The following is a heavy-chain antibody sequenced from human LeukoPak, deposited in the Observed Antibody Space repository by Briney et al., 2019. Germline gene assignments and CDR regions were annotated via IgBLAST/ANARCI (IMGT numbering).Heavy chain of an antibody. D-gene: IGHD3-22*01. CDR3: AREDDGSGYYNY. CDR2: IYYSGST. Sequence: SETLSLTCIVSGGSIMSYYWRWIRQPPGKGLEWIGYIYYSGSTNYNPSLKSRVSISVDTSTHQFSLKLRSVTAADTAVYYCAREDDGSGYYNYWGQGTLVTVSS. CDR1: GGSIMSYY. J-gene: IGHJ4*02. V-gene: IGHV4-59*01.